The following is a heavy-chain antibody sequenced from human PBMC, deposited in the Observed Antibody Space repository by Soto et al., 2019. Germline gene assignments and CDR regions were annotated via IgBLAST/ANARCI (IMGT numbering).Heavy chain of an antibody. D-gene: IGHD2-2*01. V-gene: IGHV3-53*01. CDR1: GFTVSSNC. Sequence: GGSLRLSCAASGFTVSSNCMSWVRQAPGKGLEWVSVIYSGGSTYYADSVKGRFTISRDNSKNTLYLQMNSLRAEDTAVYFCAKSSLGYCSSDSCSLGMDVWGQGTTVTVS. J-gene: IGHJ6*02. CDR3: AKSSLGYCSSDSCSLGMDV. CDR2: IYSGGST.